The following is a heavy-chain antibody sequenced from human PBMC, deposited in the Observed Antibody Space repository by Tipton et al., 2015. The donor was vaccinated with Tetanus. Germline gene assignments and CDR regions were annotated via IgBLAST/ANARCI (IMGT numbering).Heavy chain of an antibody. Sequence: TLSLTCTVSGGSISSGGYYWSWIRQHPGKGLEWIGDIYYSGSTYYTPSLKSRVTISVDKSKNQFSLELKSVSAADTAVYYCAGAIVRWFDPWGQGTLVTVSS. D-gene: IGHD2/OR15-2a*01. CDR3: AGAIVRWFDP. CDR2: IYYSGST. J-gene: IGHJ5*02. V-gene: IGHV4-31*09. CDR1: GGSISSGGYY.